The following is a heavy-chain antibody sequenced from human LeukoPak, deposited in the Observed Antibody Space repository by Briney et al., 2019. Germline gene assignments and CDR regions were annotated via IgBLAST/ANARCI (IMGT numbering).Heavy chain of an antibody. CDR1: GFIFNDHY. CDR2: SRNKANSYIT. Sequence: PGGSLRLSCAASGFIFNDHYMDWVRQAPGKGLEWVGRSRNKANSYITEYAASVKGRFTISRDDSKNSLYLQMNSLRAEDTAVYYCARARPPPRGYRPGELLLFDYWGQGTLVTVSS. CDR3: ARARPPPRGYRPGELLLFDY. D-gene: IGHD5-12*01. J-gene: IGHJ4*02. V-gene: IGHV3-72*01.